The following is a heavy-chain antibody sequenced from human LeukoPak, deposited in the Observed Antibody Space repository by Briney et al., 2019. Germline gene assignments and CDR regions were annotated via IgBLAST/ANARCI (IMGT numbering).Heavy chain of an antibody. V-gene: IGHV4-4*07. J-gene: IGHJ3*02. D-gene: IGHD3-22*01. CDR3: ARDQGSVYDSSGWRAFDI. CDR1: GGSISSYY. CDR2: IYTSGST. Sequence: SETLSLTCTVSGGSISSYYWSWIRQPAGKGLEWIGRIYTSGSTNYNPSLKSRVTMSVDTSKNQSSLKLSSVTAADTAVYYCARDQGSVYDSSGWRAFDIWGQGTMVTVSS.